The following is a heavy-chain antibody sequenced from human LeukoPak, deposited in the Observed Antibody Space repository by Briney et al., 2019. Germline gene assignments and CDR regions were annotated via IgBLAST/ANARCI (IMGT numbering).Heavy chain of an antibody. D-gene: IGHD1-26*01. CDR1: GFTFSSYS. CDR2: ISSSSSYI. V-gene: IGHV3-21*01. Sequence: GGSLRLSCAASGFTFSSYSMNWVRQAPGKGLEWVSSISSSSSYIYYADSVKGRFTISRDNAKNSLYLQMNSLRAEDTAVYYCARDLSGSYAHEYFDYWGQGTLVTVSS. J-gene: IGHJ4*02. CDR3: ARDLSGSYAHEYFDY.